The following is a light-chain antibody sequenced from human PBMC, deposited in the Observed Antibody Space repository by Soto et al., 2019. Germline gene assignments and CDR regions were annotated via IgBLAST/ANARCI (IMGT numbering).Light chain of an antibody. V-gene: IGLV3-1*01. CDR1: KLGDNF. CDR3: QAWDRSTAWV. J-gene: IGLJ1*01. Sequence: SYELTQPPSVSVSPGQTASITCSGDKLGDNFASWYQQKPGQSPVLVLYQDMKRPSGIPERFSGSSSGNTATLTISGTQAMDEADYYCQAWDRSTAWVFGTGTKLTVL. CDR2: QDM.